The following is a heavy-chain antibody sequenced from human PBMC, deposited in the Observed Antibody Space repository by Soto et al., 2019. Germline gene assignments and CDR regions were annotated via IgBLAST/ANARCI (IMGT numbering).Heavy chain of an antibody. CDR3: ARKPAKDSSSSVVFPLAQNWFDP. Sequence: SETLSLTCTVSGGSISGSGNYWAWIRQPPGKALEWVATILYSGSTSINPSLTSRLTIFADTSKSQVSLKLTSVTAADTAVYYCARKPAKDSSSSVVFPLAQNWFDPWGQGTLVTVSS. CDR1: GGSISGSGNY. J-gene: IGHJ5*02. V-gene: IGHV4-39*01. D-gene: IGHD6-6*01. CDR2: ILYSGST.